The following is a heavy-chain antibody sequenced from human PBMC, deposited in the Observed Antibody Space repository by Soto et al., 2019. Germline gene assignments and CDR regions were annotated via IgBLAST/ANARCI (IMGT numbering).Heavy chain of an antibody. CDR2: IYSGGST. CDR1: GFTVSSNY. CDR3: ASNYYYDSSGYYYAFDI. J-gene: IGHJ3*02. V-gene: IGHV3-66*01. D-gene: IGHD3-22*01. Sequence: GESLKISCAASGFTVSSNYMSWVRQAPGKGLEWVSVIYSGGSTYYADSVKGRFTISRDNSKNTLYLQMNSLRAEDTAVYYCASNYYYDSSGYYYAFDIWGQGTMVTVSS.